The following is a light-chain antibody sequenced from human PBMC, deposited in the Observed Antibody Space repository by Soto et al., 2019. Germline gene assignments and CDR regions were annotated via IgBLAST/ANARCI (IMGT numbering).Light chain of an antibody. V-gene: IGKV1-33*01. CDR1: QDISHS. CDR3: QQYGSSPPIT. Sequence: DIQMSKSPSSLSASVGDRVTITCQASQDISHSLNWYQHRPGKAPTLLIYYASILETGVPSRFRGSGAGTDFTLSISRLEPEDFAVYYCQQYGSSPPITFGQGTLLEIK. CDR2: YAS. J-gene: IGKJ5*01.